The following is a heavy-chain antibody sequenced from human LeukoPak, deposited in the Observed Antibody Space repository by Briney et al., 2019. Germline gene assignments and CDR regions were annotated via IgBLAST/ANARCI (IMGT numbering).Heavy chain of an antibody. CDR1: GFTFSSYA. Sequence: GGSLRLSCAASGFTFSSYAMSWVRQAPGKGLEWVSVISGSGGSTYYADSVKGRFTISRDNSKNTLYLQMNSLRAEDTAVYYCANRGDSYGFGYWGQGTLVTVSS. CDR3: ANRGDSYGFGY. J-gene: IGHJ4*02. D-gene: IGHD5-18*01. V-gene: IGHV3-23*01. CDR2: ISGSGGST.